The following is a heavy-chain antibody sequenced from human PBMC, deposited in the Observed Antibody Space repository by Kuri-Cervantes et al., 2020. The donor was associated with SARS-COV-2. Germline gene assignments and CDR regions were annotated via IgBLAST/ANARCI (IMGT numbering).Heavy chain of an antibody. CDR2: IYPGDSAT. V-gene: IGHV5-51*01. Sequence: KVSCKASGYSFGSCWIGWVRQVPGEGLEWMGIIYPGDSATRYSPSFQGQVTISADKSISTAYLQWSSLKASDTAMYYCARRGYDYVWGSYPGYFDYWGQGTLVPVSS. J-gene: IGHJ4*02. CDR3: ARRGYDYVWGSYPGYFDY. D-gene: IGHD3-16*02. CDR1: GYSFGSCW.